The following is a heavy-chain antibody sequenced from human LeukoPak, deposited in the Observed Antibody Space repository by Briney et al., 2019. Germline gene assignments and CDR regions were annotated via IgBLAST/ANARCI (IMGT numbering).Heavy chain of an antibody. V-gene: IGHV3-15*07. CDR2: IKSEIDGGAT. Sequence: PGGSLRLSCAASGFSLSNTWMNWVRQAPGKGLEWVGRIKSEIDGGATDYAAPVQGRFAISRDDSQATLYLQMNSLKTEDTAVYYCTTGGSVIVAGTRAFDIWGQGTMVTVSS. D-gene: IGHD5-12*01. CDR1: GFSLSNTW. CDR3: TTGGSVIVAGTRAFDI. J-gene: IGHJ3*02.